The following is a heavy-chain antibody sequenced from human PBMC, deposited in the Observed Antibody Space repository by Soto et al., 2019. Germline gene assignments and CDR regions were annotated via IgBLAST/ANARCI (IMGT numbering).Heavy chain of an antibody. CDR1: GDSVSSNSAA. Sequence: SQTLSLTCAISGDSVSSNSAAWNWIRQSPSRGLEWLGRTYYRSKWYNDYAVSVKSRITINPDTSKNQFSLQLNSVTPEDTAVYYCAKGDCRSTSCYLSHWGQGTLVTVSS. CDR2: TYYRSKWYN. J-gene: IGHJ4*02. V-gene: IGHV6-1*01. D-gene: IGHD2-2*01. CDR3: AKGDCRSTSCYLSH.